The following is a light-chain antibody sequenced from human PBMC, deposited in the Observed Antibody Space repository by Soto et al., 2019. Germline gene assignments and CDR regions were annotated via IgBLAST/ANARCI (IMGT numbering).Light chain of an antibody. J-gene: IGLJ3*02. CDR3: QFYDSSLSAWV. Sequence: QSVLTQSPSVSGAPGQRVTISCTGSSSNTGAGYDVHWYQQFPGTAPKLLIYNNRSRPSGVPDRFSGSKSGTSASLAITGLQAEDEADYYCQFYDSSLSAWVFGGGTKLTVL. CDR1: SSNTGAGYD. CDR2: NNR. V-gene: IGLV1-40*01.